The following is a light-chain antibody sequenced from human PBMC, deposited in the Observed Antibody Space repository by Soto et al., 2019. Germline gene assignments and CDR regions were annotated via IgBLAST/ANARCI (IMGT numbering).Light chain of an antibody. V-gene: IGKV4-1*01. Sequence: DIVMTQSPDSLAVSLGERAAINCKSSHSVLYSSNNKNYLAWYQHKPGQPPKLLIYWASTRESGGPDRFSGRECVTDFKPTITSLQTESVHVYDCQPYYNSPPSFGRGTKVEI. CDR3: QPYYNSPPS. CDR1: HSVLYSSNNKNY. CDR2: WAS. J-gene: IGKJ1*01.